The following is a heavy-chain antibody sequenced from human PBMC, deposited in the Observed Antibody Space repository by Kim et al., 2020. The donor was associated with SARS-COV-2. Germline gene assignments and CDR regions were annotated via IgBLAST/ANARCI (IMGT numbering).Heavy chain of an antibody. D-gene: IGHD3-22*01. V-gene: IGHV1-69*13. CDR2: IIPIFGTA. CDR1: GGTFSSYA. J-gene: IGHJ4*02. Sequence: SVKVSCKASGGTFSSYAISWVRQAPGQGLEWMGGIIPIFGTANYAQKFQGRVTITADESTSTAYMELSSLRSEDTAVYYCARAHYYDSSGYYTSRYYFDYWGQGTLVTVSS. CDR3: ARAHYYDSSGYYTSRYYFDY.